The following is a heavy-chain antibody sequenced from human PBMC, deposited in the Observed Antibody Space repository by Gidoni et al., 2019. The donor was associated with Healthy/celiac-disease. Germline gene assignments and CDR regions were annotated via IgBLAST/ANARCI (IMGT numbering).Heavy chain of an antibody. J-gene: IGHJ4*02. Sequence: QVQLVESGGGLVKPGGSLRLSCAASGFTFSDYYMSWIRQAPGKGLEWVSYISSSSSYTNYADSVKGRFTISRDNAKNSLYLQMNSLRAEDTAVYYCARAYGSGSRDLDYWGQGTLVTVSS. CDR3: ARAYGSGSRDLDY. CDR2: ISSSSSYT. D-gene: IGHD3-10*01. CDR1: GFTFSDYY. V-gene: IGHV3-11*05.